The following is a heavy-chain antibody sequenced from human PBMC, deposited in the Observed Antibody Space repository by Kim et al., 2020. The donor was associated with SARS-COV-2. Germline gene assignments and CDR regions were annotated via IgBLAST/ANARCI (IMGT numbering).Heavy chain of an antibody. J-gene: IGHJ5*02. V-gene: IGHV4-30-4*01. CDR3: ARGTYYDFWRGYYKTFDP. D-gene: IGHD3-3*01. Sequence: SETLSLTCTVSGGSISSGGYYWSWIRQPPGKGLEWIGYIYNSGSPYYNPSLKSRVSISVDTSKNQFSLKLSSVTAADTAVYYCARGTYYDFWRGYYKTFDPWGQGTLVTVSS. CDR2: IYNSGSP. CDR1: GGSISSGGYY.